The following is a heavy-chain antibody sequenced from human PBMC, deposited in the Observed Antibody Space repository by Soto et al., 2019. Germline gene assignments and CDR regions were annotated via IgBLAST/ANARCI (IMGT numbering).Heavy chain of an antibody. V-gene: IGHV4-30-2*01. Sequence: QLQLQESGSGLVKPSQTLSLTCAVSGGSISSGGYSWSWIRQPPGKGLEWIGYIYHSGSTYYNPSLKSRVTISVDRSKNQFSLKLSAVTAADTAGYYCARGGYCSGGSCELYFDYWGQGTLVTVSS. CDR1: GGSISSGGYS. J-gene: IGHJ4*02. D-gene: IGHD2-15*01. CDR3: ARGGYCSGGSCELYFDY. CDR2: IYHSGST.